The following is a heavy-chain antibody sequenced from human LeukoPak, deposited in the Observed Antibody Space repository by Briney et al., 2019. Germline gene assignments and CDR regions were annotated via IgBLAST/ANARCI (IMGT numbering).Heavy chain of an antibody. CDR3: ARARLAMVRGNIAANWFDP. J-gene: IGHJ5*02. D-gene: IGHD3-10*01. Sequence: ASVKVSCKASGYTFTGYYMHWVRQAPGQGLEWMGWINPNSGGTNYAQKLQGRVTMTRDTSISTAYMELSRLRSDDTAVYYCARARLAMVRGNIAANWFDPWGQGTLVTVSS. CDR2: INPNSGGT. V-gene: IGHV1-2*02. CDR1: GYTFTGYY.